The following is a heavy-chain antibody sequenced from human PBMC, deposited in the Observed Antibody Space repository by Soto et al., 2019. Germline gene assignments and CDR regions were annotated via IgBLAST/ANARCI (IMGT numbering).Heavy chain of an antibody. D-gene: IGHD3-3*01. CDR3: ARRHYDFWSGYSDNWFDP. CDR2: ISAYNGNT. Sequence: GASVKVSCKASGYTFTSYGISWVRQAPGQGLEWMGWISAYNGNTNYAQKLQGRVTMTTDTSTSTAYMELRSLRSDDTAVYYCARRHYDFWSGYSDNWFDPWGQGTLVTVSS. V-gene: IGHV1-18*01. J-gene: IGHJ5*02. CDR1: GYTFTSYG.